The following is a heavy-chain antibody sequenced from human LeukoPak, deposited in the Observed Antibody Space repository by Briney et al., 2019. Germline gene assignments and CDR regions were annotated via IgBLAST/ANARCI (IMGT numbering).Heavy chain of an antibody. J-gene: IGHJ5*02. Sequence: PSETLSLTCTVSGGSISSYYWSWIRQPAGKGLEWIGRIYTSGSTNYNPSLKSRVTMSVDTSKNQFSLKLSSVTAADTAVYYCARLGDYGDYRGPFDPWGQGTLVTVSS. CDR3: ARLGDYGDYRGPFDP. CDR1: GGSISSYY. V-gene: IGHV4-4*07. D-gene: IGHD4-17*01. CDR2: IYTSGST.